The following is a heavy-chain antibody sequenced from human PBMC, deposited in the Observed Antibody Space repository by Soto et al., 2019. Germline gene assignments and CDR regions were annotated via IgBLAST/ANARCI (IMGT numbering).Heavy chain of an antibody. CDR1: GGSISSYY. CDR3: ARHPALDSDFDY. CDR2: IYYSGST. J-gene: IGHJ4*02. D-gene: IGHD3-22*01. V-gene: IGHV4-59*08. Sequence: SETLSLTCTVSGGSISSYYWSWIRQPPGKGLEWIGYIYYSGSTNYNPSLKSRVTISVDTSKNQFSLKLSSVTAADTAVYYCARHPALDSDFDYWGQGTLVTVSS.